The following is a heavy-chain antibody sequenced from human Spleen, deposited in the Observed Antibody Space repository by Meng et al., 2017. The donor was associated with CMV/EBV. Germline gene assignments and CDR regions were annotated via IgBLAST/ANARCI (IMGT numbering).Heavy chain of an antibody. V-gene: IGHV3-9*01. CDR3: ARDWSGTSGGIDY. D-gene: IGHD3-16*01. Sequence: GGSLRLSCSASGFIFDDYAMHWVRQAPGKGLEWVSGISWNSGSIGYADSVKGRFTISRDNAKNSLYLQMNSLRAEDTAVYYCARDWSGTSGGIDYWGQGTLVTVSS. CDR1: GFIFDDYA. CDR2: ISWNSGSI. J-gene: IGHJ4*02.